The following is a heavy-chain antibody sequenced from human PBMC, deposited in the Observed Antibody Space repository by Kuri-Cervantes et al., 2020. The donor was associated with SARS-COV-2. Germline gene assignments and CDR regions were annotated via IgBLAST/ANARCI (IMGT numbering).Heavy chain of an antibody. CDR2: IYYSGST. V-gene: IGHV4-59*01. Sequence: SETLSLTCTVSGGSISSYYWSWIRQPPGKGLEWIGYIYYSGSTNYNPSLKSRVTISVDTSKNQFSLKLSSVTAADTAVYYCARDHTIRYFFQSPPGSWGQGTLVTVSS. D-gene: IGHD3-9*01. CDR1: GGSISSYY. J-gene: IGHJ4*02. CDR3: ARDHTIRYFFQSPPGS.